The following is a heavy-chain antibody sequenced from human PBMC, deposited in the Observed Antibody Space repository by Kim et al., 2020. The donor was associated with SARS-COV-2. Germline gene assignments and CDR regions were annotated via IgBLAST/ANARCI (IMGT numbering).Heavy chain of an antibody. CDR2: MRDTGAT. J-gene: IGHJ3*01. CDR1: GGTVRGYY. D-gene: IGHD3-22*01. Sequence: SETLSLTCTVFGGTVRGYYWSWIRQPPGKGLEWLAFMRDTGATDSNPSLRSRLTMSIDSPKNLVSLRLGSVTAADTAVYFCARHYNYDDRLDPFDLWGQGTMLTVSS. CDR3: ARHYNYDDRLDPFDL. V-gene: IGHV4-59*08.